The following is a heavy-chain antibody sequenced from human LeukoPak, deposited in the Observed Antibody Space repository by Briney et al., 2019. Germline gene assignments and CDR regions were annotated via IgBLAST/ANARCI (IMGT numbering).Heavy chain of an antibody. CDR3: ARDPFYDSGGYFYH. CDR2: IFHSGST. CDR1: GGSISSGKW. V-gene: IGHV4-4*02. Sequence: PSEILSLTCAVSGGSISSGKWWSWVRQPPGRGLQWIGEIFHSGSTNYNPSLKRRVTISVDNSKNQLSLTLTSVTAADTAVYYCARDPFYDSGGYFYHWGQGTPVTVSS. J-gene: IGHJ5*02. D-gene: IGHD3-22*01.